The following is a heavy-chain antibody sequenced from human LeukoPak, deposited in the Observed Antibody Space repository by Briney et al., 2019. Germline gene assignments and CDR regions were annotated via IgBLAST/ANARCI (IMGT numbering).Heavy chain of an antibody. CDR2: INPNSGGT. CDR1: GYTFTGQY. D-gene: IGHD3-16*01. J-gene: IGHJ1*01. V-gene: IGHV1-2*02. Sequence: ASVKVSCKTSGYTFTGQYLNWVRQPPGQGLEWLGWINPNSGGTKSAQKFQGRVIMTRDTSISTAYMELRSLSSDDTAVYYCARGRQLHLGELFPFAEFFQPWGQGTLVTVFS. CDR3: ARGRQLHLGELFPFAEFFQP.